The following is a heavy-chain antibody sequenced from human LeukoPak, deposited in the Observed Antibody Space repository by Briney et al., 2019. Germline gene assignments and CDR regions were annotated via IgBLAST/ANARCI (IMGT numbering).Heavy chain of an antibody. Sequence: RGESLKISCQGSGYSFTSYWIGWVRQVPGKGLEWMGIIYPGDSDTRYSPYFQGQVTISADKSISTAYLQWSSLKASDTAMYYCARAPDLDIVVVYDAFDIWGQGTMVTVSS. CDR1: GYSFTSYW. CDR2: IYPGDSDT. J-gene: IGHJ3*02. V-gene: IGHV5-51*01. CDR3: ARAPDLDIVVVYDAFDI. D-gene: IGHD2-2*01.